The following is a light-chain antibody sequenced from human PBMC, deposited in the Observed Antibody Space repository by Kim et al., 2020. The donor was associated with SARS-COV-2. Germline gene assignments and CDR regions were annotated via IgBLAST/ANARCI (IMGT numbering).Light chain of an antibody. V-gene: IGLV6-57*03. Sequence: KALTSSRARSGGDIDSNDVQWYQQRPGSAPTTVIYEDHQRPSGVPARFSGSIDSSSNSAFLTISGLQTEDEADYYCQSYDTDTQWVFGGGTRLTVL. J-gene: IGLJ3*02. CDR3: QSYDTDTQWV. CDR1: GGDIDSND. CDR2: EDH.